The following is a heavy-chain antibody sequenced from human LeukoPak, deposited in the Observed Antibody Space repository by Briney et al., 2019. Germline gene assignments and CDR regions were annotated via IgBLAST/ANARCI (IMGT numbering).Heavy chain of an antibody. CDR3: ARYQAVAGTFEAFDI. Sequence: PSETLSLTCTVSGGSISSSSYYWGWIRQPPGKGLEWIGYIYYSGSTYYNPSLKSRVTISVDTSKNQFSLKLSSVTAADPAVYYCARYQAVAGTFEAFDIWGQGTMVTVSS. D-gene: IGHD6-19*01. CDR1: GGSISSSSYY. J-gene: IGHJ3*02. CDR2: IYYSGST. V-gene: IGHV4-30-4*08.